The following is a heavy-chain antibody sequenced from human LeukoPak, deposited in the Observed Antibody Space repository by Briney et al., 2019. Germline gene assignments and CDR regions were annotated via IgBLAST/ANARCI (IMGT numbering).Heavy chain of an antibody. J-gene: IGHJ3*02. D-gene: IGHD6-13*01. Sequence: SETLSLTCTVSGGSISSGTYYWSWIRQPAGKGLERIGRIYASGSTNYNPSLKSRVTISVDTSKNQFSLKLSSVTAADTAVYYCARGGGKQQLAFDIWGQGTVVTVSS. CDR1: GGSISSGTYY. V-gene: IGHV4-61*02. CDR2: IYASGST. CDR3: ARGGGKQQLAFDI.